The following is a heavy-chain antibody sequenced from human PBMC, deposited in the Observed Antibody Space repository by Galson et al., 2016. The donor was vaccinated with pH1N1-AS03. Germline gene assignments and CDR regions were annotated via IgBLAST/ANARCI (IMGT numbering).Heavy chain of an antibody. V-gene: IGHV3-7*03. CDR3: ARGEMIGDDS. J-gene: IGHJ4*02. CDR1: GLEFSYFW. CDR2: VKQDGSKT. Sequence: SLRLSCAASGLEFSYFWMTWVHQAPGKGPEWVANVKQDGSKTHYVDSVKGRFTISRDNAKNSLYLQMNSLRVEDTAVYYCARGEMIGDDSWGQGTLVTVSS. D-gene: IGHD3-16*01.